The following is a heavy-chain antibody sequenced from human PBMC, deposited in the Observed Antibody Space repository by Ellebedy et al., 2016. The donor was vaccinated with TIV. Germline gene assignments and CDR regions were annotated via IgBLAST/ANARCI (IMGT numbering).Heavy chain of an antibody. Sequence: ASVKVSXKASGGTFSSYAISWVRQAPGQGLEWMGGIIPIFGTANYAQKFQGRVAITADESTSTAYMELSSLRSEDTAVYYCASGYCGGDCYSRGWWFDPWGQGTLVTVSS. V-gene: IGHV1-69*13. J-gene: IGHJ5*02. CDR1: GGTFSSYA. D-gene: IGHD2-21*02. CDR3: ASGYCGGDCYSRGWWFDP. CDR2: IIPIFGTA.